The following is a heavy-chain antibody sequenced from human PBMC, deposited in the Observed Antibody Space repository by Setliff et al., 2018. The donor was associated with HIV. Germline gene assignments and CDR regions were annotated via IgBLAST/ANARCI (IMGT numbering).Heavy chain of an antibody. J-gene: IGHJ3*02. Sequence: SETLSLTCTVSSGSISSSIFYWGWIRQPPGKGLEWIGSIYYSGSTYYNPSLKSRVTISLDTSKNRFSLKLSSVTAADTAVYYRARGNGYSYGLMSAFDIWGQGTMVTVSS. V-gene: IGHV4-39*07. D-gene: IGHD5-18*01. CDR1: SGSISSSIFY. CDR3: ARGNGYSYGLMSAFDI. CDR2: IYYSGST.